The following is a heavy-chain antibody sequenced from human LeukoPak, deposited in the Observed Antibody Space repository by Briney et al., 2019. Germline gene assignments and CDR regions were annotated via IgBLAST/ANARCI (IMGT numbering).Heavy chain of an antibody. D-gene: IGHD3-22*01. Sequence: PGTSLKLSCKASGCTFSSYGIHWVRQAPGQGLEWVGVITYDGSNKYYADSVKGRFTISRDNSKNTLYLQMNSLRAEDTAVYYCAKDRAMIGEGFFDYWGQGTLVTVSS. CDR2: ITYDGSNK. CDR1: GCTFSSYG. V-gene: IGHV3-30*18. J-gene: IGHJ4*02. CDR3: AKDRAMIGEGFFDY.